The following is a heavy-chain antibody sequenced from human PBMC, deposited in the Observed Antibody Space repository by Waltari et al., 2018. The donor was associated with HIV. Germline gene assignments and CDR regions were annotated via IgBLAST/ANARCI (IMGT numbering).Heavy chain of an antibody. CDR2: FDPEEGET. CDR3: ATDPPRSNYYDSRGGWGY. CDR1: GYTLTELS. D-gene: IGHD3-22*01. Sequence: QVQLVQSGAEVKKPGASVKVSCKVSGYTLTELSMHWVRQAPGKGLEWMGGFDPEEGETIYAQKFQGRVTMTEDTSTDTAYMELSSLRSEDTAVYYCATDPPRSNYYDSRGGWGYWGQGTLVTVSS. V-gene: IGHV1-24*01. J-gene: IGHJ4*02.